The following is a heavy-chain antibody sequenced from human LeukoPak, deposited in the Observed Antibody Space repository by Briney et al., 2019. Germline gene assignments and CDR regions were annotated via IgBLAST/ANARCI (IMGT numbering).Heavy chain of an antibody. CDR3: ARDLEYSSSSAYFDY. V-gene: IGHV3-33*01. D-gene: IGHD6-6*01. CDR2: IWYDGSNK. CDR1: GFTFSSYG. J-gene: IGHJ4*02. Sequence: GGSLGLSCAASGFTFSSYGMHWVRQAPGKGLEWVAVIWYDGSNKYYADSVKGRFTISRDNSKNTLYLQMNSLRAEDTAVYYCARDLEYSSSSAYFDYWGQGTLVTVSS.